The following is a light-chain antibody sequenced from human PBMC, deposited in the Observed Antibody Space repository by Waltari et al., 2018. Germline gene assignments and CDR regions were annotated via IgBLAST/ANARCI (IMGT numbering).Light chain of an antibody. CDR1: QTISGTW. Sequence: EIVLTQSQVSLSLSPGQRATLSCRASQTISGTWLTWYQQKPGQAPRLLIYGASSRATAIPDRFSGSGSGTDFTLTISRLEPEDFAVYYCQQYDGSSVTFGGGTKVEIK. CDR3: QQYDGSSVT. J-gene: IGKJ4*01. CDR2: GAS. V-gene: IGKV3-20*01.